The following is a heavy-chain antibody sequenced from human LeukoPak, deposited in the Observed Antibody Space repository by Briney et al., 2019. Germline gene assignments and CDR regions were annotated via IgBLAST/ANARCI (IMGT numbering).Heavy chain of an antibody. CDR1: GFTFSSYA. CDR2: ISYDGSNK. CDR3: ARDTSGGYYLGGKFDF. D-gene: IGHD1-26*01. Sequence: GGSLRLSCAASGFTFSSYAIHWVRQAPGKGLEWVALISYDGSNKYYTDSVKGRFTISRDNSKNTVYLQMNSLTAEDTAIYYCARDTSGGYYLGGKFDFWGQGTLVTVSS. V-gene: IGHV3-30*14. J-gene: IGHJ4*02.